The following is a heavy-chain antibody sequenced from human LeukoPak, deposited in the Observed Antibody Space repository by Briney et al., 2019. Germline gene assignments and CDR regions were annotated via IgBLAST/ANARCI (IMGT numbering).Heavy chain of an antibody. CDR3: APRGVEAA. Sequence: GGSLRLSCAASGCGFRRYGMTWVRQAPGKGLEWVSAISDSGGDYTYYADSVKGRFTISRDNSKNTLYLQMNSLRVEDTAIYYCAPRGVEAAWGQGALVTVSS. CDR1: GCGFRRYG. J-gene: IGHJ5*02. CDR2: ISDSGGDYT. V-gene: IGHV3-23*01. D-gene: IGHD3-10*01.